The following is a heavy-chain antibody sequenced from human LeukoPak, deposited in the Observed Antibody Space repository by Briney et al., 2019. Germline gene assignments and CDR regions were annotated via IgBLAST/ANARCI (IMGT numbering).Heavy chain of an antibody. CDR2: IYYTGRT. J-gene: IGHJ5*02. V-gene: IGHV4-38-2*01. CDR1: GYSISSGYY. D-gene: IGHD5-24*01. Sequence: PSETLSLTCAVSGYSISSGYYWGWIRQPPGKGLEWIGSIYYTGRTYYNPSLKSRVTISVDTSKNQFSLKLSSATAADTAVYYCARHGYNSHSPNWFDPWGQGTLVTVSS. CDR3: ARHGYNSHSPNWFDP.